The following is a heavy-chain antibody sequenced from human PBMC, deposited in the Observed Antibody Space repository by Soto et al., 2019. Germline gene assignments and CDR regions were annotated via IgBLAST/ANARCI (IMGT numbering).Heavy chain of an antibody. V-gene: IGHV1-69*06. CDR2: ILPIFATA. J-gene: IGHJ4*02. CDR3: AGRCDSTTCLGHFDY. D-gene: IGHD2-2*01. CDR1: GGTFNNYV. Sequence: ASVNASCKASGGTFNNYVVNWVRQAPGQGLEWMGGILPIFATANYAQKFQGRVTITADKSTSTAYMELTSLRSEDTAVYYCAGRCDSTTCLGHFDYWGQGTLVTVSS.